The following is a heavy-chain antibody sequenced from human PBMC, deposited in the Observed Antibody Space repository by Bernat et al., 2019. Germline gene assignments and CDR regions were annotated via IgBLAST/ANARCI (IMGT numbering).Heavy chain of an antibody. D-gene: IGHD2-21*01. CDR3: ASGVVVIDAFDI. J-gene: IGHJ3*02. CDR2: IKQDGSEK. CDR1: GFTVSSYW. V-gene: IGHV3-7*01. Sequence: EVQLVESGGGLVQPGGSLRLSCAASGFTVSSYWMSWVRQAPGKGLEWVANIKQDGSEKYYVDSVKGRFTISRDNAKNSLYLQMNSLRAEDTAVYYCASGVVVIDAFDIWGQGTMVTVSS.